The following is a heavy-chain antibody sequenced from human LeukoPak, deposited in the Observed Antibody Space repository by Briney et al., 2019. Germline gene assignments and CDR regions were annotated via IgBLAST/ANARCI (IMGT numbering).Heavy chain of an antibody. Sequence: GGSLRLSCAASGFTFSSYSMNWVRQAPGKGLEWVSSISSSSSYIYYADSVKGRFTISRDNAKNSLYLQMNSLRAEDTAVYYCARAYDILTGPVYYYGMDVWGQGTTVTVSS. CDR3: ARAYDILTGPVYYYGMDV. J-gene: IGHJ6*02. CDR1: GFTFSSYS. D-gene: IGHD3-9*01. V-gene: IGHV3-21*01. CDR2: ISSSSSYI.